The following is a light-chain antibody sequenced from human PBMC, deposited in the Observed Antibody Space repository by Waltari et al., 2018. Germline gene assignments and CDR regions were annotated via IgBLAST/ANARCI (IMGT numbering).Light chain of an antibody. V-gene: IGLV2-23*01. CDR1: SSDVGKSNL. Sequence: QSALTQPASVSGSPGQSIPISCTGTSSDVGKSNLVSWYQQHPGQAPKLMIYEGSQRPSGVSDRFSGSKSGNTASLTISGLQAEDEADYYCFSYAGRATGVFGGGTKLTVL. CDR2: EGS. J-gene: IGLJ2*01. CDR3: FSYAGRATGV.